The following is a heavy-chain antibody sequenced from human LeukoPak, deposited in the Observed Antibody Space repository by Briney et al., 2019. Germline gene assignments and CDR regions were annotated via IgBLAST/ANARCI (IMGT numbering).Heavy chain of an antibody. CDR2: VSADGRTQ. J-gene: IGHJ4*02. Sequence: PGGSLRLSCAASGFTFRTYSIHWVRQAPGKGLEWATVVSADGRTQLYSDSVKGRFTVSRDNSLNTLHLQMNSLKTEDTAVYYCARGLPIFGVVITPSDYWGQGTLVTVSS. V-gene: IGHV3-30*03. CDR3: ARGLPIFGVVITPSDY. CDR1: GFTFRTYS. D-gene: IGHD3-3*01.